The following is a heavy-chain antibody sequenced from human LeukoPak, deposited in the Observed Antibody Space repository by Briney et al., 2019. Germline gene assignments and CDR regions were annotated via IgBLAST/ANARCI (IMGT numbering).Heavy chain of an antibody. CDR2: IYHSGST. Sequence: SETLSLTCTVSGYSISSGYYWGWIRQPPGKGLEWIGSIYHSGSTYYNPSLKSRVTISVDTSKNQFSLKLSSVTAADTAVYYCARGGYGDYSWGQGTLVTVSS. J-gene: IGHJ4*02. D-gene: IGHD4-17*01. V-gene: IGHV4-38-2*02. CDR1: GYSISSGYY. CDR3: ARGGYGDYS.